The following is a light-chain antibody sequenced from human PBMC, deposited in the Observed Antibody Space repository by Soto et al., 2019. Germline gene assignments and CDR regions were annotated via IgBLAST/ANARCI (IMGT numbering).Light chain of an antibody. CDR3: QQYGSSIT. V-gene: IGKV3-20*01. CDR1: QSVSSSY. Sequence: EIVLTQSPGNLSLSPGERATLSCRASQSVSSSYLAWYQQKPGQAPRLLIYGASSRATGIPDRFSGSGSGTDFTLTISRLEPEDFAVYYCQQYGSSITFGRGTTVDIK. CDR2: GAS. J-gene: IGKJ4*01.